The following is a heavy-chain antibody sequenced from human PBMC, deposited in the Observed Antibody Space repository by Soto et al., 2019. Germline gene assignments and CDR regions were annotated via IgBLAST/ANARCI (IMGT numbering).Heavy chain of an antibody. Sequence: SVKASCNXSGGTISSSAFRWERQAPEQGLEWLTGVIPIFGPANQAQKFQGRFTITADESTSTAYMELSSLRSEDTAVYYCARDQPSAGYSSSWYLFDYWGQGTLVTVSS. CDR2: VIPIFGPA. CDR1: GGTISSSA. J-gene: IGHJ4*02. D-gene: IGHD6-13*01. CDR3: ARDQPSAGYSSSWYLFDY. V-gene: IGHV1-69*13.